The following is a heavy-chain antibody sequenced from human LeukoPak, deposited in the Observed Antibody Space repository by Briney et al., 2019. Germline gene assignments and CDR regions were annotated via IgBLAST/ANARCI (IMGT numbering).Heavy chain of an antibody. D-gene: IGHD2-21*02. CDR1: GFNFRSFA. V-gene: IGHV3-64*01. J-gene: IGHJ3*02. CDR3: ARGNTALGGAFDI. CDR2: MSGDGGST. Sequence: PGGSLRLSCAGSGFNFRSFALHWVRQAPGKGLEYVSGMSGDGGSTFHANSVKGRFTISRDNSKNTLYLQMGSLKTEDMALYYCARGNTALGGAFDIWGPGTVVSV.